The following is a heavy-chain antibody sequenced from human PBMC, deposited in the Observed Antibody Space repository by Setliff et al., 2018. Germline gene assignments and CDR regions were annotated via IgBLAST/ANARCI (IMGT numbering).Heavy chain of an antibody. CDR1: GGFICDYY. CDR2: IYYRGTT. V-gene: IGHV4-59*01. D-gene: IGHD1-26*01. Sequence: SETLSLTCTVSGGFICDYYWNWIRQSPGKGLEWIGYIYYRGTTNYNSSLKNRVTISIDMSKNQFSLKLSSATAADTAVYFCAAVGIDAGGGWFDPWGHGIPVTVSS. CDR3: AAVGIDAGGGWFDP. J-gene: IGHJ5*02.